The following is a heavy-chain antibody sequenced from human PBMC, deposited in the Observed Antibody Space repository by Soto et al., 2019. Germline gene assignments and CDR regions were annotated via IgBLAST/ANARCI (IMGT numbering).Heavy chain of an antibody. CDR2: ISYDGSNK. CDR3: ARDRTDFWSGYTYYYYYGMDG. Sequence: GGSLRLSCAASGFTFSSYAMHWVRQAPGKGLEWVAVISYDGSNKYYADSVKGRFTISRDNSKNTLYLQMNSLRAEDTAVYYCARDRTDFWSGYTYYYYYGMDGWGQGTTVTVSS. D-gene: IGHD3-3*01. V-gene: IGHV3-30-3*01. CDR1: GFTFSSYA. J-gene: IGHJ6*02.